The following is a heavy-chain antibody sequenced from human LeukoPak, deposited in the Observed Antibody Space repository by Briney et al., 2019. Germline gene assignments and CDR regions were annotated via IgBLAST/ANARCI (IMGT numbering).Heavy chain of an antibody. J-gene: IGHJ6*03. D-gene: IGHD6-13*01. CDR2: FDPEDGET. CDR3: ASASAAGTDYYYMDV. Sequence: ASVKVSCKVSGHTLTELSMHWVRQAPGKGLEWMGSFDPEDGETMYAQKFQGRVTMTEDTSTDTAYMELSSLRSEDTAVHYCASASAAGTDYYYMDVWGKGTTVTVS. CDR1: GHTLTELS. V-gene: IGHV1-24*01.